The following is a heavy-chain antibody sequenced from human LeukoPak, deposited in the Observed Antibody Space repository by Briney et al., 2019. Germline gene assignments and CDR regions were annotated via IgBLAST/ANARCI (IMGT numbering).Heavy chain of an antibody. V-gene: IGHV3-30-3*01. CDR1: GFTFSSYA. D-gene: IGHD3-9*01. Sequence: GGSLRLSCAASGFTFSSYAMHWVRQAPGKGLEWVAVISYDGSNKYYADSVKGRFTISRDNSKNTLYLQMNSLRAEDTAVYYCARGSYDILTGYYAVFDYWGQGTLVTVSS. CDR3: ARGSYDILTGYYAVFDY. CDR2: ISYDGSNK. J-gene: IGHJ4*02.